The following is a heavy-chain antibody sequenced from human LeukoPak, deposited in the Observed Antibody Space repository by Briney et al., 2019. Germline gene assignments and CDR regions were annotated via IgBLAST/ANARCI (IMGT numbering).Heavy chain of an antibody. CDR2: ISAYNGNT. J-gene: IGHJ4*02. V-gene: IGHV1-18*01. CDR1: GYTFTSYG. Sequence: ASVKVSCKASGYTFTSYGISWVRQAPGQGLEWMGWISAYNGNTNYAQKFQGRVTMTRDTSISTAYMELSRLRSDDTAVYYCARDQGLDGSGSYDYWGQGTLVTVSS. CDR3: ARDQGLDGSGSYDY. D-gene: IGHD3-10*01.